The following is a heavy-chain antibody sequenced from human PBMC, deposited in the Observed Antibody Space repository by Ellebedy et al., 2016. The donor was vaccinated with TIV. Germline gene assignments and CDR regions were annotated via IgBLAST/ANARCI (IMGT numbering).Heavy chain of an antibody. CDR3: ARDRGRIPDSFDH. Sequence: SETLSLTXTVSGASISSSNYYWGWIRQPPGKGLEWVGNVYYSGSADYNASLRSRVTISVDTSRNQFSLKLTSVTAADTAVYYCARDRGRIPDSFDHWGQGTLVTVSS. V-gene: IGHV4-39*07. J-gene: IGHJ4*02. D-gene: IGHD2-21*01. CDR2: VYYSGSA. CDR1: GASISSSNYY.